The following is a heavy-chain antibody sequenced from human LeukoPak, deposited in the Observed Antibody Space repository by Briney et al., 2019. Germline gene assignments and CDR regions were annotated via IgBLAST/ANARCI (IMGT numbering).Heavy chain of an antibody. CDR2: ISSNGGST. CDR1: GFTFSSYA. D-gene: IGHD3-16*02. CDR3: ARDDTFGGVIVTAGFDY. Sequence: GGSLRLSCSASGFTFSSYAMHWVRQAPGKGLEYVSAISSNGGSTYYADSVKGRFTISRDNSKNTLYLQMNSLRAEDTAVYYCARDDTFGGVIVTAGFDYWGQGTLVTVSS. V-gene: IGHV3-64*04. J-gene: IGHJ4*02.